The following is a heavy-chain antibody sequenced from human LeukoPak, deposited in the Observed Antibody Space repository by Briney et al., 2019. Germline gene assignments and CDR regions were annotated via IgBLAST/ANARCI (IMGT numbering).Heavy chain of an antibody. CDR1: GFTFSSYA. D-gene: IGHD2-15*01. CDR3: ARDGTPYYGMDV. Sequence: GGSLRLSCAASGFTFSSYAMHWVRQAPGKGLEWVAVISYDGSNKYYADSEKGRFTISRDNSKNTLYLQMNSLRAEDTAVYYCARDGTPYYGMDVWGQGTTVTVSS. J-gene: IGHJ6*02. V-gene: IGHV3-30*07. CDR2: ISYDGSNK.